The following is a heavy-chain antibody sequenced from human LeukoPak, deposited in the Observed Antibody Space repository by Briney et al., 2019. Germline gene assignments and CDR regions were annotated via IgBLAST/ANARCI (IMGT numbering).Heavy chain of an antibody. CDR2: ISKDGSNK. CDR1: GFSFSIYT. V-gene: IGHV3-30*04. CDR3: AKDLEGDSYGFDY. D-gene: IGHD5-18*01. Sequence: GGSLRLSCRVSGFSFSIYTLHWVRQAPGKGLEWLAVISKDGSNKYYADSVKGRFTISRDNSKNTLYLQMNSLRAEDTAVYYCAKDLEGDSYGFDYWGQGTLVTVSS. J-gene: IGHJ4*02.